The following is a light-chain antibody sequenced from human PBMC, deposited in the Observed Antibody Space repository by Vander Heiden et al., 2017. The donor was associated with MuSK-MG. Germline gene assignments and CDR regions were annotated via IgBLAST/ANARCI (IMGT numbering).Light chain of an antibody. J-gene: IGKJ2*01. CDR3: QQSYSTGYT. V-gene: IGKV1-39*01. CDR1: QSISSY. CDR2: AAS. Sequence: DIQMTQSPSSLSASVGDRVTITCRASQSISSYLNWYQQKPGKAPKLLTYAASSLQSGVPSRFSGSGSGTDFTLTISSLQPEDFATYYCQQSYSTGYTFGQGTKLEIK.